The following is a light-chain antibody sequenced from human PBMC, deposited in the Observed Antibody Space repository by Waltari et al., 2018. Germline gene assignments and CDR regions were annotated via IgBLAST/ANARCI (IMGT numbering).Light chain of an antibody. Sequence: EVVLTQSPATLSVSPGEQSTLSCRASQNVATKLPWSQQKPGQAPRLLIYGASTRAPGAPVRFSGSGSGTEFTLTITNLQFEDSALFFCQQYHSWPPYTFGQGTKLEIK. J-gene: IGKJ2*01. CDR1: QNVATK. CDR3: QQYHSWPPYT. CDR2: GAS. V-gene: IGKV3-15*01.